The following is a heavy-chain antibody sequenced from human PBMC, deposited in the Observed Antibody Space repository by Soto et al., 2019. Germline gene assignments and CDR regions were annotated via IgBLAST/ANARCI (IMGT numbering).Heavy chain of an antibody. CDR3: ARDPDSSGYYYFEY. Sequence: VQLVESGGGLVQPGGSLRLSCAAYGFTFSSYAMHWVRQAPGKGLEYVSAISSYGCSTYYANSVKGRFTISRDNSKNTLYLQMGTLRAEDMAVYYYARDPDSSGYYYFEYWGQGTLVTVSS. D-gene: IGHD3-22*01. V-gene: IGHV3-64*01. CDR1: GFTFSSYA. J-gene: IGHJ4*02. CDR2: ISSYGCST.